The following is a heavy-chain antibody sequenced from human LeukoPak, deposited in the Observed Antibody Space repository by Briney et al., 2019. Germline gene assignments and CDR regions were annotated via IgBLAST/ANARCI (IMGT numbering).Heavy chain of an antibody. D-gene: IGHD3-3*01. CDR3: ARDLKITIFGVLPWDYFDY. Sequence: GASVKVSCTASGYTFTSYGISWVRQAPGHGLEWMGWISAYNGNTNDAQKLHGRVTMTTDTSTSTAYMELRSLRSDDTALYYCARDLKITIFGVLPWDYFDYWGQGTLVTVSS. V-gene: IGHV1-18*01. CDR2: ISAYNGNT. CDR1: GYTFTSYG. J-gene: IGHJ4*02.